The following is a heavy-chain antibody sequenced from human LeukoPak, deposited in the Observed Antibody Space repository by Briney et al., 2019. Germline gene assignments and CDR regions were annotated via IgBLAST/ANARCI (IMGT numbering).Heavy chain of an antibody. D-gene: IGHD5-18*01. CDR2: ISSSSSYI. V-gene: IGHV3-21*01. CDR1: GFTFSSYS. Sequence: GGSLGLSCAASGFTFSSYSMNWVRQAPGKGLEWVSSISSSSSYIYYADSVKGRFTISRDNAKNSLYLQMNSLRAEDTAVYYCARALDTAMVMTVGYWGQGTLVTVSS. J-gene: IGHJ4*02. CDR3: ARALDTAMVMTVGY.